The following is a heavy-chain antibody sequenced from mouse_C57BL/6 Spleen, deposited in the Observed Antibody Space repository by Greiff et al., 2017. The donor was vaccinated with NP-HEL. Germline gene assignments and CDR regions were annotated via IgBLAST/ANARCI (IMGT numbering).Heavy chain of an antibody. J-gene: IGHJ1*03. V-gene: IGHV5-4*03. Sequence: EVMLVESGGGLVKPGGSLKLSCAASGFTFSSYAMSWVRQTPEKRLEWVATISDGGSYTYYPDNVKGRFTISRDNAKNNLYLQMSHLKSEDTAMYYCARADSNYWYFDVWGTGTTVTVSS. CDR3: ARADSNYWYFDV. CDR1: GFTFSSYA. CDR2: ISDGGSYT. D-gene: IGHD2-5*01.